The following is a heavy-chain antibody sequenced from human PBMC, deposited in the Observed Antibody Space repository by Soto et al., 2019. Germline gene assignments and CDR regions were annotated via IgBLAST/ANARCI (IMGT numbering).Heavy chain of an antibody. D-gene: IGHD6-19*01. CDR3: ARMGGWMVRYSHPYFDY. Sequence: PGGSLRLACATSGFTFSSYGLHWVRQAPGKGLEWVAVIWYDGSHTYYADSVKGRFTISRDDSKSTLYLQMDSLRDEDTAVYYCARMGGWMVRYSHPYFDYWGQGTLVTGSS. J-gene: IGHJ4*02. V-gene: IGHV3-33*01. CDR2: IWYDGSHT. CDR1: GFTFSSYG.